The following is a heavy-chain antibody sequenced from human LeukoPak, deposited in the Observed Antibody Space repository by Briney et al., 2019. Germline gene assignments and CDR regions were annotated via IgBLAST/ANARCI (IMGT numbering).Heavy chain of an antibody. Sequence: SQTLSLTCTVSGGSISSGDYYWSWIRQPPGKGLEWIGYIYHSGSAYYNPSLKSRVTISVDTSKNQFSLKLSSVTAADTAVYYCARGSGYVREENWFDPWGQGTLVTVSS. J-gene: IGHJ5*02. CDR2: IYHSGSA. D-gene: IGHD5-12*01. CDR1: GGSISSGDYY. V-gene: IGHV4-30-4*01. CDR3: ARGSGYVREENWFDP.